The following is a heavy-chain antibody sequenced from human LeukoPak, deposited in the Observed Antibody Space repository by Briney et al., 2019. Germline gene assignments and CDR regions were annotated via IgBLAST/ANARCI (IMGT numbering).Heavy chain of an antibody. D-gene: IGHD3-16*01. Sequence: GGSLRLSCVASGFTFEDQAMHGVRQARGKGLEGGSSISWYSENIGYADSVKGRFSISRNNAKNTLYMEAYRLRSGDTALYFSAKDVWRRALYYAMAVWGLGTTVVVSS. CDR3: AKDVWRRALYYAMAV. V-gene: IGHV3-9*01. CDR2: ISWYSENI. J-gene: IGHJ6*02. CDR1: GFTFEDQA.